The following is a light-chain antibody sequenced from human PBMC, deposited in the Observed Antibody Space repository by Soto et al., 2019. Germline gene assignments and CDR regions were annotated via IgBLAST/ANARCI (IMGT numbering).Light chain of an antibody. J-gene: IGKJ1*01. V-gene: IGKV3-20*01. CDR1: QSVSATY. CDR3: QQYGSSPRT. Sequence: ENVLTQSPGTLSLFPGERATFSCRASQSVSATYLAWYQQKPGQAPRLLIYGASSRATGIPDRFSGSGSGTDFTLTISRLEPEDSAVYYCQQYGSSPRTFGQGTKVEI. CDR2: GAS.